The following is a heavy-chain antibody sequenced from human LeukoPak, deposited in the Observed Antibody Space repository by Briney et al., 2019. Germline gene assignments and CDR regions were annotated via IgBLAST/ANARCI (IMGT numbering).Heavy chain of an antibody. CDR1: GYSISSGYY. CDR2: IYHSGST. V-gene: IGHV4-38-2*01. J-gene: IGHJ6*04. CDR3: ASALNYYYGMDV. Sequence: SSETLSLTCAVSGYSISSGYYWAWIRQPPGKGLEWIGIIYHSGSTYYNPSLKSRVTISVDTSKNQFSLKLSSVTAADTAVYYCASALNYYYGMDVWGKGTTVTVSS.